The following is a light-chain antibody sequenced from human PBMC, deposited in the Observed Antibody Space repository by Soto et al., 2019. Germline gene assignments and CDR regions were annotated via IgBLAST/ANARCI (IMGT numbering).Light chain of an antibody. J-gene: IGKJ1*01. CDR1: QTINSN. Sequence: EVVMTQSPATLSVSPGERATLSCRASQTINSNLAWYQQKPGQAPRLLIHGATTRATGIPGRFSGSGSGTEFTLTISSLQSEDIAVYSCQQYNYWPPRTFGQGTKVDIK. CDR2: GAT. CDR3: QQYNYWPPRT. V-gene: IGKV3-15*01.